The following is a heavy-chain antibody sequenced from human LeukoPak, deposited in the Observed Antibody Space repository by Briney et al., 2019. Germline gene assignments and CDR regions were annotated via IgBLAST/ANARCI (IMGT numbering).Heavy chain of an antibody. CDR2: IYSDNT. CDR3: ARRAGAYSHPYDY. CDR1: GGSISSGGYS. V-gene: IGHV3-53*01. D-gene: IGHD4/OR15-4a*01. Sequence: LSLTCAVSGGSISSGGYSMSWVRQAPGKGLEWVSFIYSDNTHYSDSVKGRFTISRDNSKNTLYLQMNSLRAEDTAVYYCARRAGAYSHPYDYWGQGTLVTVSS. J-gene: IGHJ4*02.